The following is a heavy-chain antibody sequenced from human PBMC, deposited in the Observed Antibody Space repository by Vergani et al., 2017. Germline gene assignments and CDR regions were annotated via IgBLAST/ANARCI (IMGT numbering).Heavy chain of an antibody. V-gene: IGHV1-3*01. CDR1: GYTFTSYA. J-gene: IGHJ6*04. Sequence: QVQLVQSGAEVKKPGASVKVSCKASGYTFTSYAMHWVRQAPGQRLEWMGWINAGNGTTKYSQKFQGRVTITRDTSASTAYMELSSLRSEDTAVYYCARTTVVTPDYGRDVGGKGTTVTVAS. CDR2: INAGNGTT. D-gene: IGHD4-23*01. CDR3: ARTTVVTPDYGRDV.